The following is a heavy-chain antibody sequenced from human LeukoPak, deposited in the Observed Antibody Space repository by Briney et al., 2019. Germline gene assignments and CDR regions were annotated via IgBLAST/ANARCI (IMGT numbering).Heavy chain of an antibody. V-gene: IGHV4-34*01. D-gene: IGHD6-13*01. CDR3: ARGTNYSSSWNY. CDR2: INHSGST. Sequence: SETLSLTCAVYGGSFSGYYWSWIRQPPGKGLEWIGEINHSGSTNYNPSLKSRVTISVDTSKNQFSLKLSSVTAADTAVYYCARGTNYSSSWNYWGQGTLVTVSS. J-gene: IGHJ4*02. CDR1: GGSFSGYY.